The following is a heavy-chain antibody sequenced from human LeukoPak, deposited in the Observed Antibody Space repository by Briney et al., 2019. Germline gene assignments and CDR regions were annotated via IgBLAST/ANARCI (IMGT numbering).Heavy chain of an antibody. CDR2: ISSSGSTI. CDR3: AGTTVTTWEANWFDP. V-gene: IGHV3-48*03. Sequence: PGGSLRLSCAASGFTFSSYGMNWVRQAPGKGLEWVSYISSSGSTIYYADSVKGRFTISRDNAKNSLYLQMNSLRAEDTAVYYCAGTTVTTWEANWFDPWGQGTLVTVSS. J-gene: IGHJ5*02. CDR1: GFTFSSYG. D-gene: IGHD4-17*01.